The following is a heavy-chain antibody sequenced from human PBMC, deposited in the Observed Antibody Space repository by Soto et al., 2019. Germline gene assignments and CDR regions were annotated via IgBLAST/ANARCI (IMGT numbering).Heavy chain of an antibody. Sequence: QVQLVQSGAEVKKSGASVKVSCKASGYTFTSYYMHWVRQAPGQGLEWMGIINPSGGSTSYAQKFQGRVTMTRDTSTSTVYMELSSLRSEYTAVYYCARADSSGYYPYWGQGTLVTVSS. CDR1: GYTFTSYY. J-gene: IGHJ4*02. CDR2: INPSGGST. D-gene: IGHD3-22*01. CDR3: ARADSSGYYPY. V-gene: IGHV1-46*01.